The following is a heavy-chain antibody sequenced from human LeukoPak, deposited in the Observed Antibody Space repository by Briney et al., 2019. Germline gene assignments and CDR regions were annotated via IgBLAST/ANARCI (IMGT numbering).Heavy chain of an antibody. Sequence: GGSLRLSCAASGFTFSSYSMNWVRQAPGKGLEWVSSISSSSSYIYYADSVKGRFTISRDNAKNSLYLQMNSLRAEDTAVYYCARAEGTRYCSSTSCYEYYYYGVDVWGQGTTVTVSS. CDR1: GFTFSSYS. CDR3: ARAEGTRYCSSTSCYEYYYYGVDV. CDR2: ISSSSSYI. D-gene: IGHD2-2*01. J-gene: IGHJ6*02. V-gene: IGHV3-21*01.